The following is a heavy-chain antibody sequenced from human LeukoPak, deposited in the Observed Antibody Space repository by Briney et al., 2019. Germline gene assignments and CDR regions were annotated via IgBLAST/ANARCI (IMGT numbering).Heavy chain of an antibody. J-gene: IGHJ4*02. Sequence: SETLSLTCAVYGGSFSGYYWSWIRQPPGKGLEWIGEINHSGSTNYNPSLKSRVTISVDTSKNQFPLKLSSVTAADTAVYYCAREKVRPYGDQRRVFDYWGQGTLVTVSS. D-gene: IGHD4-17*01. V-gene: IGHV4-34*01. CDR2: INHSGST. CDR3: AREKVRPYGDQRRVFDY. CDR1: GGSFSGYY.